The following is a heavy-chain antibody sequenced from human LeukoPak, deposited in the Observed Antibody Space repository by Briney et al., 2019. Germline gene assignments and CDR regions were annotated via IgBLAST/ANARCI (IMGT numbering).Heavy chain of an antibody. CDR3: ASLTGSSWFDP. J-gene: IGHJ5*02. D-gene: IGHD1-20*01. CDR1: GYTFTSNY. CDR2: IIPIFGTA. V-gene: IGHV1-69*06. Sequence: GASVKVSCKAFGYTFTSNYMHWVRQAPGQGLEWMGGIIPIFGTANYAQKFQGRVTITADKSTSTAYMELSSLRSEDTAVYCCASLTGSSWFDPWGQGTLVTVSS.